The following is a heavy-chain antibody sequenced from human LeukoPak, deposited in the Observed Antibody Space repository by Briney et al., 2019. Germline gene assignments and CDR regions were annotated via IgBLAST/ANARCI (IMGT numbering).Heavy chain of an antibody. D-gene: IGHD3-3*01. Sequence: SVKVSCKASGYTFTSYGISWVRQPPGQGLEWMGWISAYNGNTNYVQKLQGRVTMTTDTSTSTAYMELRSLTSDDTAVYYCARDRTTIFGVVYEVSWFDPWGQGTLVTVSS. V-gene: IGHV1-18*01. J-gene: IGHJ5*02. CDR2: ISAYNGNT. CDR1: GYTFTSYG. CDR3: ARDRTTIFGVVYEVSWFDP.